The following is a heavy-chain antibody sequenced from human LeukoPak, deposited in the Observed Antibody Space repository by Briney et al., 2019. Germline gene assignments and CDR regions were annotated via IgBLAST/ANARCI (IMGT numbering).Heavy chain of an antibody. Sequence: ASVKVSCKASGYTFTSYGISWVRQAPGQGLEWMGWISAYNGNTNYAQKLQGRVTMTTDTSTSTAYMELRGLRSDDTAVYYCARSDDFWSGTGFDYWGQGTLVTVSS. CDR2: ISAYNGNT. J-gene: IGHJ4*02. D-gene: IGHD3-3*01. CDR1: GYTFTSYG. V-gene: IGHV1-18*01. CDR3: ARSDDFWSGTGFDY.